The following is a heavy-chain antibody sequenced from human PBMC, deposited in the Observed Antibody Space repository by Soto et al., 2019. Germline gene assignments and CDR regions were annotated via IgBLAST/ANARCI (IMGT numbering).Heavy chain of an antibody. J-gene: IGHJ4*02. CDR2: ISSSSSYI. V-gene: IGHV3-21*01. Sequence: GSLRLSCAASGFTFSSYSMNWVRQAPGKGLEWVSSISSSSSYIYYADSVKGRFTISRDNAKNSLYLQMNSLRAEDTAVYYCASPSFDSSGYYYDSAVDYWGQGTLVTVSS. CDR3: ASPSFDSSGYYYDSAVDY. D-gene: IGHD3-22*01. CDR1: GFTFSSYS.